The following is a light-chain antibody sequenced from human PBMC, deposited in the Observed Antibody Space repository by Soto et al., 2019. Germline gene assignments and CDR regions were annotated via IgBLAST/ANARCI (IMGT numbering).Light chain of an antibody. Sequence: QSVLTQPPSASGTPGQRVTISCSGSTSSIGSNYVYWYQQLPGTAPKLLIYSNNQRPSGVPDRFSGSKSGTSASLAISGLRFEDEADYYCAAWDDSLRGPLYVFGTGTKPTVL. CDR3: AAWDDSLRGPLYV. CDR1: TSSIGSNY. V-gene: IGLV1-47*02. J-gene: IGLJ1*01. CDR2: SNN.